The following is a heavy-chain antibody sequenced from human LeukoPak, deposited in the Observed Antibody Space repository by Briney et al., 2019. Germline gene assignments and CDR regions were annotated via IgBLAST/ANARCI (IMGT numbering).Heavy chain of an antibody. CDR2: IIPIFGTA. Sequence: ASVKVSCKASGGTFSSYAISWVRQAPGQGLEWMGGIIPIFGTANYAQKFQGRVTITADESTSTAYMELNSLRSEDTAVYYCASADGLGYYDSSGYYGTYYFDYWGQGTLVTVSS. V-gene: IGHV1-69*01. D-gene: IGHD3-22*01. CDR1: GGTFSSYA. J-gene: IGHJ4*02. CDR3: ASADGLGYYDSSGYYGTYYFDY.